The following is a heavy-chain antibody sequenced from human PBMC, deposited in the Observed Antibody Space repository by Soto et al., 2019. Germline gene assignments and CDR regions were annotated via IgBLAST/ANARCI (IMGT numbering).Heavy chain of an antibody. CDR2: LYWNDNK. J-gene: IGHJ2*01. Sequence: QITLKESGPTLVKPTQTLTLTCTFSGFSLSTSGVGVGWIRQPPGKALEWLALLYWNDNKHYSPSLKSRLTITKDTSKNQVVLTITNMDPVDTATYYCGHRIAAGINWYFDHWGRGTLVTVSS. CDR1: GFSLSTSGVG. V-gene: IGHV2-5*01. CDR3: GHRIAAGINWYFDH. D-gene: IGHD6-13*01.